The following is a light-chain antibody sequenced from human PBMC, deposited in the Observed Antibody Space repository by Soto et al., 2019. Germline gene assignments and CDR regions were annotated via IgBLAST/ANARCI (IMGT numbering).Light chain of an antibody. CDR2: AAS. Sequence: DIPMTQSPSSLSAAVGDRVTITCRASQGINNYVAWYQQKPGKPPKLLIYAASTLQSGVPSRFSGSGSGTDFTLTINSLQPEDVATYSCQKYSSVPVFGPGTKVDIK. J-gene: IGKJ3*01. V-gene: IGKV1-27*01. CDR1: QGINNY. CDR3: QKYSSVPV.